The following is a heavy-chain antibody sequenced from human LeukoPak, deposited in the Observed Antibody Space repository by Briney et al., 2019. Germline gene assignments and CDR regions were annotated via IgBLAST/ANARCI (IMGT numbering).Heavy chain of an antibody. D-gene: IGHD2-2*01. V-gene: IGHV1-69*13. CDR1: GGTFSSYA. CDR2: IIPIFGTA. Sequence: SVKVSCKASGGTFSSYAISWVRQAPGQGLEWMGGIIPIFGTANYAQKFRGRVTITADESTSTACMELSSLRSEDTAVYYCARAPQDIVVVPAPFAEYFHHWGQAPWSPSPQ. J-gene: IGHJ1*01. CDR3: ARAPQDIVVVPAPFAEYFHH.